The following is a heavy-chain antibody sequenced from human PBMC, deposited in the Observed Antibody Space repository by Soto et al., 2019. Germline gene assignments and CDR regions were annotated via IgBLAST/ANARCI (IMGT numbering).Heavy chain of an antibody. Sequence: QVQLVQSGAEVKKPGASVKVSCKASGYTFTDYYLHWVRQAPGQGLEWMGWINPNSGGTHYAQKFQGWVTMTRDTSITKADMALNRLTSDDTAVYYCARDWGHYYGSGSFPSPHPSDIWGQGTLVTVSS. CDR3: ARDWGHYYGSGSFPSPHPSDI. J-gene: IGHJ4*02. CDR2: INPNSGGT. CDR1: GYTFTDYY. D-gene: IGHD3-10*01. V-gene: IGHV1-2*04.